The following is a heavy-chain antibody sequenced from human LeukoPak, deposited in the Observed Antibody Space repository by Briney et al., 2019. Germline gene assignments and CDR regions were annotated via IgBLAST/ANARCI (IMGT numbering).Heavy chain of an antibody. CDR3: ARAGRSSGYYSVYYFDY. CDR2: INHSGST. V-gene: IGHV4-34*01. CDR1: GGSFSGYY. D-gene: IGHD3-22*01. Sequence: SETLSLTCGVYGGSFSGYYWSWIRQPPGKGLEWIGEINHSGSTNYNPSLKSRVTISVDTSKNQFSLKLSSVTAADTAVYYCARAGRSSGYYSVYYFDYWGQGTLVTVSS. J-gene: IGHJ4*02.